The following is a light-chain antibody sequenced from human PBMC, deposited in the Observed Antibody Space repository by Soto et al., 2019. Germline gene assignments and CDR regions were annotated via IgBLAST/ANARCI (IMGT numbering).Light chain of an antibody. J-gene: IGKJ1*01. Sequence: DIVMTQSPDSLAVSLGERATINCKSSQSVLYSSNNKNYLAWYQQKPGQPPKRLICWASTRESGVPDRFSGSGSGTDFTLTISSLQAEDVAVYYCQQHYSTPWTFGQGTKVEIK. CDR1: QSVLYSSNNKNY. CDR3: QQHYSTPWT. V-gene: IGKV4-1*01. CDR2: WAS.